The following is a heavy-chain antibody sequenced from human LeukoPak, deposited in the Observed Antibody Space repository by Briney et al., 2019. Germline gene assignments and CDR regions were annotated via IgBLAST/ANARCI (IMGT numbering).Heavy chain of an antibody. CDR1: GGSISSSNYY. V-gene: IGHV3-74*01. CDR3: AKPLMRDRWFGES. Sequence: ETLSLTCTVSGGSISSSNYYWGWVRQAPGKGLVWVSRINSDGSGTSYADSVKGRFTISRDTSRNALYLQMNSLRPEDTAVYYCAKPLMRDRWFGESWGQGTLVSVSS. CDR2: INSDGSGT. J-gene: IGHJ5*02. D-gene: IGHD3-10*01.